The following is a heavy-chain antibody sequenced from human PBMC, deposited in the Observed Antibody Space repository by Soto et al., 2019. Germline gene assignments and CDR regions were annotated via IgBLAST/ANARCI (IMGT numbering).Heavy chain of an antibody. Sequence: SVKVSCKASGGTFNNYVINWVRQAPGQGLEWMAGIIPIFGTPNYAQKFQGRVTITADKSTSTAYMELNSLRSEDTAVYYCVRDTGRSLASVRFDAWGQGTLVTVSS. D-gene: IGHD1-1*01. V-gene: IGHV1-69*06. J-gene: IGHJ4*02. CDR1: GGTFNNYV. CDR3: VRDTGRSLASVRFDA. CDR2: IIPIFGTP.